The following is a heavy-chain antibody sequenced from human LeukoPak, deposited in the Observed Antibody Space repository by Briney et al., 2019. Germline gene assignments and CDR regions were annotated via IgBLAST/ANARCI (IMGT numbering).Heavy chain of an antibody. V-gene: IGHV3-23*01. D-gene: IGHD3-3*01. CDR3: AREGVLEWLGRQFDY. J-gene: IGHJ4*02. CDR2: ISGSGGST. Sequence: GGSLRLSCAASGFTFSSYAMTWVRQAPGKGLEWVSTISGSGGSTYYADSVKGRFTISRDNSKNTLYLQMNSLRAEDTAVYYCAREGVLEWLGRQFDYWGQGTLVTVSS. CDR1: GFTFSSYA.